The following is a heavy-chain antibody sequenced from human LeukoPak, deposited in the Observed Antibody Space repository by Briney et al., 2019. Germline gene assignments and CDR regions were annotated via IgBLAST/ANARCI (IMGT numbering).Heavy chain of an antibody. CDR3: ARHIPGGNNYFDS. CDR2: INSDLSST. J-gene: IGHJ4*02. V-gene: IGHV3-74*01. CDR1: GFTFRNYW. D-gene: IGHD3-16*01. Sequence: GGSLRLSCAASGFTFRNYWMHWVRQAPGKGLVWVSRINSDLSSTSYADSVKGRFTISRDNTKNSLYLQMNGLRAEDTAMYFCARHIPGGNNYFDSWGQGALVTVSS.